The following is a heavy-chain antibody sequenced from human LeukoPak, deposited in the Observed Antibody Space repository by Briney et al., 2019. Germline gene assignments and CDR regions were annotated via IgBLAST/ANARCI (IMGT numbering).Heavy chain of an antibody. V-gene: IGHV3-21*01. CDR3: ARVAPNYYYMDV. CDR2: ISDRSSYI. Sequence: GGSLRLSCAASGFTFSSYSMNWVRQAPGKGLEWVSSISDRSSYICYADSVKGRFTISRDNAKNSLYLQMNSLRAEDTAVYYCARVAPNYYYMDVWGKGTTVTVSS. CDR1: GFTFSSYS. J-gene: IGHJ6*03.